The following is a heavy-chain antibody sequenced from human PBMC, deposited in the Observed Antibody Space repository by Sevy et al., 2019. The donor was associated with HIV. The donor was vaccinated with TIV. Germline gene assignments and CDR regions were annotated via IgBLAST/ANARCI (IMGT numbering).Heavy chain of an antibody. V-gene: IGHV3-73*01. CDR1: GFTFSASA. Sequence: GGSLRLSCAASGFTFSASAMHWVRQASGKGLEWVGRIRSKTNNYATAYGASVKGRLTISRDDSKNTAYLLMDSLKTEDTAVYYCSRAVEPYNGMDVWGQGTTVTVSS. J-gene: IGHJ6*02. CDR2: IRSKTNNYAT. CDR3: SRAVEPYNGMDV. D-gene: IGHD1-26*01.